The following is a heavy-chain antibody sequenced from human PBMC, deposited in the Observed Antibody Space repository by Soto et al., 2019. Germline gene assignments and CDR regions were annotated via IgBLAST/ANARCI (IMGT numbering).Heavy chain of an antibody. CDR3: ARDNRGYYDSSINNWFDP. CDR1: GGSISSGGYS. CDR2: IYHSGST. J-gene: IGHJ5*02. Sequence: SETLSLTCAVSGGSISSGGYSWSWIRQPPGKGLEWIGYIYHSGSTYYNPSLKSRVTISVDRSKNQFSLKLSSVTAADTAVYYCARDNRGYYDSSINNWFDPWGQGTLVTVS. D-gene: IGHD3-22*01. V-gene: IGHV4-30-2*01.